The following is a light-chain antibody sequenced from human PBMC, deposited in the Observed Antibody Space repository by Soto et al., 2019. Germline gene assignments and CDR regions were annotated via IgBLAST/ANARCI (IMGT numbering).Light chain of an antibody. Sequence: QSVLTQPPSVSGAPGQSVTISCTGSSSNIGAGYDVHWYQQLPGTAPKLLIYGNSNRPSGVPDRFSGSKSGTSASLAITGLQAEDEADYYCQAWDRSTGVFGTGTKVTVL. V-gene: IGLV1-40*01. CDR1: SSNIGAGYD. CDR3: QAWDRSTGV. CDR2: GNS. J-gene: IGLJ1*01.